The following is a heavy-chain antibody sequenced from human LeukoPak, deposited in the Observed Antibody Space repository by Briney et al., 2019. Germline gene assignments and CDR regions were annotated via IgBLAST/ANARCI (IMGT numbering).Heavy chain of an antibody. CDR1: GYTFTSYY. D-gene: IGHD5-18*01. V-gene: IGHV1-46*01. CDR3: ARGTWIQLWNNWFDP. CDR2: INPSGGST. J-gene: IGHJ5*02. Sequence: ASVKVSCKASGYTFTSYYMHWVRQAPGQGFEWMGIINPSGGSTSYAQKFQGRVTMTRDTSTSTVYMELSSLRSEDTAVYYCARGTWIQLWNNWFDPWGQGTLVTVSS.